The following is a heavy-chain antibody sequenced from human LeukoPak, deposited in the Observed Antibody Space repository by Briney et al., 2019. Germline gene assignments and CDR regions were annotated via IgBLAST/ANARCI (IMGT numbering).Heavy chain of an antibody. D-gene: IGHD3-10*01. Sequence: SETLSLTCAVNGGSLSDYSWSWIRQPPGKGLEWIGEINHPGTTNYKSSLESRVTISIDKSKDQLSLKLSSVIAADTAVYYCAREGSYYNVGYWGQGTLVTVSS. J-gene: IGHJ4*02. V-gene: IGHV4-34*01. CDR2: INHPGTT. CDR1: GGSLSDYS. CDR3: AREGSYYNVGY.